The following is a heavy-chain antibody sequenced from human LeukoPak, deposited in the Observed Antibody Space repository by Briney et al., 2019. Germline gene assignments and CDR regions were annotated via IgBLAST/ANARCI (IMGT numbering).Heavy chain of an antibody. J-gene: IGHJ3*01. CDR1: GVTFSSYA. Sequence: QPGGSLRLSCAASGVTFSSYAMSWVRQDPGKGLEWVSAISWSGGSTYYADSVKGRFTISRDNSKNTLYLQMNSLRAEDTAVYYCAKIGPNGIVALWGQGTMVTVSS. D-gene: IGHD3-22*01. CDR2: ISWSGGST. CDR3: AKIGPNGIVAL. V-gene: IGHV3-23*01.